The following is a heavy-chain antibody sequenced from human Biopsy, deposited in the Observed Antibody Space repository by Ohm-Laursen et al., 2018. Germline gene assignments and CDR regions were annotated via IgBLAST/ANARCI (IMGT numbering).Heavy chain of an antibody. D-gene: IGHD3-22*01. CDR2: VYYTGST. CDR1: GDSISSYY. J-gene: IGHJ2*01. V-gene: IGHV4-59*01. Sequence: TLSLTCTVSGDSISSYYWSWIRQPPGKGLEWIGYVYYTGSTDYNPSLQSRVTISVDTSKNHFSLRLRSVTPADTAIYYCARDRGYYSDRTVPGYFDLWGRGILVTVSS. CDR3: ARDRGYYSDRTVPGYFDL.